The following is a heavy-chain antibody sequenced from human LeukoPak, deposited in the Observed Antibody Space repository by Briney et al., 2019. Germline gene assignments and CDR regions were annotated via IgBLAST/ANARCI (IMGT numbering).Heavy chain of an antibody. D-gene: IGHD6-13*01. V-gene: IGHV1-18*01. CDR2: ISAYNGNT. CDR3: ARTYSSSWYDAFDI. CDR1: GYTFTSYG. J-gene: IGHJ3*02. Sequence: ASVKVSCKASGYTFTSYGISWVRQAPGQGVKWIGWISAYNGNTNYAQKLQGRVTMTTDTSTSTAYTELRSLRSDDRAVYYCARTYSSSWYDAFDIWGQGTMVTVSS.